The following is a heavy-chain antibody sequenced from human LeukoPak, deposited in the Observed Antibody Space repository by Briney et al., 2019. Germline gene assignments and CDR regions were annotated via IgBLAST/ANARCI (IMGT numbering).Heavy chain of an antibody. V-gene: IGHV1-46*01. Sequence: ASVKVSCKASGYTFTSYYMHWVRQAPGQGLEWMGIINPSGGSTSYAQKFQGRVTITRDTSASTAYMDLSSLRSEDTAVYYCARNTETAIPLPYYFDYWGQGTLVTVSS. J-gene: IGHJ4*02. D-gene: IGHD2-21*02. CDR3: ARNTETAIPLPYYFDY. CDR1: GYTFTSYY. CDR2: INPSGGST.